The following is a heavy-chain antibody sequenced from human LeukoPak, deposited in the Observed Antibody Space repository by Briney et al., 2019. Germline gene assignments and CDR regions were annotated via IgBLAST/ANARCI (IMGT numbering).Heavy chain of an antibody. V-gene: IGHV3-21*01. Sequence: RRSLRLSCAPSGFTSSSYNMNWVRQAPRKGLEWVSSISSSSSYTYYAASVKGRFTISRDNAKNSLYLQMNSLRAEDTAVYYCARDQNSYGYCYFDYWGQGTLVTASS. CDR3: ARDQNSYGYCYFDY. J-gene: IGHJ4*02. D-gene: IGHD5-18*01. CDR1: GFTSSSYN. CDR2: ISSSSSYT.